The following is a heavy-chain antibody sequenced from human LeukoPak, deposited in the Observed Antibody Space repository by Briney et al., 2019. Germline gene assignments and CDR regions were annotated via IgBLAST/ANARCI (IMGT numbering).Heavy chain of an antibody. D-gene: IGHD3-22*01. J-gene: IGHJ4*02. CDR2: ISSSSYI. CDR3: ARDSTARNIGFYYYDSSGSFDY. Sequence: PGGSLRLSCAASGFTFSSCSMNWVRQAPGKGLEGVSSISSSSYIYYADSVKGRFTISRDNAKNSLYLQMNSLSAEDTAVYYCARDSTARNIGFYYYDSSGSFDYWGQGTLVTVSS. V-gene: IGHV3-21*01. CDR1: GFTFSSCS.